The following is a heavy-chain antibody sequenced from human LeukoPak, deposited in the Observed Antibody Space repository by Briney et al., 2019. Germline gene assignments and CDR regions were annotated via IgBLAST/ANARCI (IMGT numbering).Heavy chain of an antibody. CDR2: IIPIFGTA. Sequence: TSVKVSCKASGCTFSSYANSWVRQAPGQGLEWMGGIIPIFGTANYAQKFQGRVTITADESTSTAYMELSSLRSEDTAVYYCARSTTVTGTVFDLWGKGTLVTVSS. V-gene: IGHV1-69*13. J-gene: IGHJ5*02. CDR3: ARSTTVTGTVFDL. CDR1: GCTFSSYA. D-gene: IGHD4-11*01.